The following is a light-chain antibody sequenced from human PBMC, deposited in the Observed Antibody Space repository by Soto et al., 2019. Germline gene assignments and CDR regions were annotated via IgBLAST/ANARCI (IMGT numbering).Light chain of an antibody. CDR3: GTWDGSLSARV. Sequence: QSALTQPPSVSAAPGQKVTISCSGSSSNIGNNYVSWYQHLPGTAPKLLMYENSKRPSGIPDRFSGSKSGTSATLGITGLQTGDEADYYCGTWDGSLSARVFGGGNQLTVL. J-gene: IGLJ3*02. V-gene: IGLV1-51*02. CDR1: SSNIGNNY. CDR2: ENS.